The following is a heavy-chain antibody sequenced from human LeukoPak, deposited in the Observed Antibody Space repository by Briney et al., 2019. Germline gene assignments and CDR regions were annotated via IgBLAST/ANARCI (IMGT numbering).Heavy chain of an antibody. J-gene: IGHJ3*02. CDR1: GYSISSGYY. CDR2: IYHSGST. CDR3: ARHYYDSSGYYYDAFDI. Sequence: SETLSLTCTVSGYSISSGYYWGWIRQPPGKGLERIGSIYHSGSTYYNPSLKSRVTISVDTSKNQFSLTLSSVTAADTAVYYCARHYYDSSGYYYDAFDIWGQGTMVTVSS. V-gene: IGHV4-38-2*02. D-gene: IGHD3-22*01.